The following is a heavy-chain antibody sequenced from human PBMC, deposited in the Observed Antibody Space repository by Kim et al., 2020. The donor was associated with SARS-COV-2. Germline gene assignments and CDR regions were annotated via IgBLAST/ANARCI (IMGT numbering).Heavy chain of an antibody. CDR3: ARVRNSGHYYANYFDY. V-gene: IGHV4-59*11. Sequence: SETLSLTCSVSGDSISSHYWSWIRQPPGKGLEWIGYIYYGGNSRYNASLKSRVTMSLDTSNNQFSLKLSSLTAADTALYYCARVRNSGHYYANYFDYWGRGNLVTVSS. CDR2: IYYGGNS. J-gene: IGHJ4*02. D-gene: IGHD5-12*01. CDR1: GDSISSHY.